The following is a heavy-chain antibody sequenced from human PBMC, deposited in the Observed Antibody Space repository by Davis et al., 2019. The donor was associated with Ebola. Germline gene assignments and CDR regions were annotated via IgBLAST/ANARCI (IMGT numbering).Heavy chain of an antibody. Sequence: PGGSLRLSCVASGFLFKIYDLHVIRQAPGKGLEWVTYVRHDGRKSDFADSVKGRFTISRDNSKNTVFLQMNNLTVADTAVHYCATPAGYSSYMELWGKGTAVIVSS. CDR1: GFLFKIYD. CDR2: VRHDGRKS. J-gene: IGHJ6*03. V-gene: IGHV3-30*02. CDR3: ATPAGYSSYMEL. D-gene: IGHD2-15*01.